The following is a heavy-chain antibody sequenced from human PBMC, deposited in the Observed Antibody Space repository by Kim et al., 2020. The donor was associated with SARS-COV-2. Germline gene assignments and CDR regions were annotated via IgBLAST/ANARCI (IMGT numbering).Heavy chain of an antibody. D-gene: IGHD5-18*01. J-gene: IGHJ2*01. CDR3: AGGIHVDTAMGALDWYFDL. Sequence: SETLSLTCTVSGGSISSYYWSWIRQPPGKGLEWIGYIYYSGSTNYNPSLKSRVTISVDTSKNQFSLKLSSVTAADTAVYYCAGGIHVDTAMGALDWYFDLWGRGTLVTVSS. V-gene: IGHV4-59*01. CDR1: GGSISSYY. CDR2: IYYSGST.